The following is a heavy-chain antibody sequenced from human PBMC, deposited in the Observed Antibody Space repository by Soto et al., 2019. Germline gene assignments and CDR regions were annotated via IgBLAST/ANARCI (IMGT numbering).Heavy chain of an antibody. CDR3: ARVPDYYDTTGYFYFDT. D-gene: IGHD3-22*01. J-gene: IGHJ4*02. V-gene: IGHV4-34*01. CDR2: INHVAIT. CDR1: GASLSGYY. Sequence: PSETLSLTCGVYGASLSGYYFSWIRQSPGKGLEWIGEINHVAITNYNPSLKSRVAISVDTSKNQLSLKVNSVTAADTAVYYCARVPDYYDTTGYFYFDTWGQGIMVTVSS.